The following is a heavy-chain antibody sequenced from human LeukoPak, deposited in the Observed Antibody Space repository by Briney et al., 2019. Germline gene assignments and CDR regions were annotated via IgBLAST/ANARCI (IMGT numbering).Heavy chain of an antibody. Sequence: GASVKVSCKASGYTFTSYYMHWVRQAPGQGLEWMGIINPSGGSTGYAQKFQGRVTMTRDMSTSTVYMELSSLRSEDTAVYYCARFSPDLRAFDIWGQGTMVTVSS. CDR2: INPSGGST. CDR1: GYTFTSYY. V-gene: IGHV1-46*01. J-gene: IGHJ3*02. CDR3: ARFSPDLRAFDI.